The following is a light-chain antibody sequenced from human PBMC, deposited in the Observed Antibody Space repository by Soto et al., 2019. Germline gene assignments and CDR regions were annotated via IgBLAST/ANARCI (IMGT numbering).Light chain of an antibody. V-gene: IGKV1-39*01. Sequence: DIQMTQSPSSLSASVGDRVTITCQASQSIRSYLNWYQQKPGKAPKLLIYAASSLQSGVPSRFSGSGSGTDFTLTISSLHPEDFATYYCQQSYSTPYTFGQGTKLEIK. CDR3: QQSYSTPYT. CDR1: QSIRSY. J-gene: IGKJ2*01. CDR2: AAS.